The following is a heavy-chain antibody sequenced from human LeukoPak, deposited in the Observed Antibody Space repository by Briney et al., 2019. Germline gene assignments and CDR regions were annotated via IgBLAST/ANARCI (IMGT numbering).Heavy chain of an antibody. Sequence: GGSLRLSCGASGFTFSSYWMSWVRQAPGKGLEWVANIKPDGSEKYYVDSVKGRFTISRDNAEKTLYLQMNSLRVEDTAVYYCAAMGYCSGGCCHDFYGVDVWGQGTTVTVSS. J-gene: IGHJ6*02. CDR3: AAMGYCSGGCCHDFYGVDV. V-gene: IGHV3-7*02. CDR1: GFTFSSYW. D-gene: IGHD2-15*01. CDR2: IKPDGSEK.